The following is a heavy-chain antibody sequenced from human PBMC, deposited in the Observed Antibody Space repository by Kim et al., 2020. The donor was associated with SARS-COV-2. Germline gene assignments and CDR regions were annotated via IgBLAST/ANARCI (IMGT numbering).Heavy chain of an antibody. J-gene: IGHJ4*02. Sequence: SESLSLTCTVSGGSISSYYWSWIRQPPGKGLEWIGHIYYSGSTNYNPSLKSRVTISVDTSKNQFSLKLSSVTAADTAVYYCARRIAVAGPADYWGQGTLVTVSS. D-gene: IGHD6-19*01. V-gene: IGHV4-59*13. CDR2: IYYSGST. CDR3: ARRIAVAGPADY. CDR1: GGSISSYY.